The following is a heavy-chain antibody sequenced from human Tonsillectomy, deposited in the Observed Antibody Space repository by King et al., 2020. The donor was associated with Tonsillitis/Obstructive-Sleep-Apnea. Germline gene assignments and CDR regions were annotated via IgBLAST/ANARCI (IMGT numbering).Heavy chain of an antibody. Sequence: QLQESGPGLVKPSETLSLTCTVSGGSISSYYWSWIRQPPGKGLEWIGYIYYSGSTNYNPSLKSRVTISVDTSKNQFSLKLSSVTAADTAVYYCARDLGYSPKGFVLWGRGTLVTVSS. D-gene: IGHD6-13*01. CDR1: GGSISSYY. V-gene: IGHV4-59*01. CDR3: ARDLGYSPKGFVL. J-gene: IGHJ2*01. CDR2: IYYSGST.